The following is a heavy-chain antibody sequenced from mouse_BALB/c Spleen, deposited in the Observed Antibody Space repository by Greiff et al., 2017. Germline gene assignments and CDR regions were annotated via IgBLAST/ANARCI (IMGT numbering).Heavy chain of an antibody. V-gene: IGHV7-3*02. D-gene: IGHD2-4*01. CDR2: IRNKANGYTT. CDR3: ARDKGGLVYEYDGAMDY. CDR1: GFTFTDYY. Sequence: DVKLVESGGGLVQPGGSLRLSCATSGFTFTDYYMSWVRQPPGKALEWLGFIRNKANGYTTEYSASVKGRFTISRDNSQSILYLQMNTLRAEDSAAYYCARDKGGLVYEYDGAMDYWGQGTSVTVSS. J-gene: IGHJ4*01.